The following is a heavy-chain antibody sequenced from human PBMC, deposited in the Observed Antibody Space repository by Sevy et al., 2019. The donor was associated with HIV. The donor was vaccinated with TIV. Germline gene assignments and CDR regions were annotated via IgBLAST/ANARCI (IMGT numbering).Heavy chain of an antibody. J-gene: IGHJ4*02. CDR3: ARQPRTQLSPFDY. CDR1: GGSISSGGYY. D-gene: IGHD5-18*01. Sequence: SETLSLTCTVSGGSISSGGYYWSWIRQHPGKGLEWIGYIYYSGSTYYNPSLKSRVTISVDTSKNQFSLKRSSVTAADTAVYYCARQPRTQLSPFDYWGQGTLVTVSS. CDR2: IYYSGST. V-gene: IGHV4-31*03.